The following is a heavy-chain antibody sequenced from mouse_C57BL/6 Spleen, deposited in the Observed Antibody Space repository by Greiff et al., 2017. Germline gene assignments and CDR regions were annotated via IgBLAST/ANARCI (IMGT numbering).Heavy chain of an antibody. J-gene: IGHJ4*01. CDR1: GYTFTSYW. D-gene: IGHD2-4*01. Sequence: QVQLQQPGAELVKPGASVKLSCKASGYTFTSYWMQWVKQRPGQGLEWIGEIDPSDSYTNYNQKFKGKATLTVDTSSSTAYMQLSSLTSEDSAVYDCASGWDYGYAMDYWGQGTSVTVSS. CDR3: ASGWDYGYAMDY. V-gene: IGHV1-50*01. CDR2: IDPSDSYT.